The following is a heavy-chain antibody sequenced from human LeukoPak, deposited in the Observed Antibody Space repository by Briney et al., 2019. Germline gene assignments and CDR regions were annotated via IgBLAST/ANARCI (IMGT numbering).Heavy chain of an antibody. CDR1: GFTVSSDY. CDR2: IYSGGST. J-gene: IGHJ4*02. CDR3: ARAFNSIQPLDY. V-gene: IGHV3-53*01. Sequence: GGSLRLSCAASGFTVSSDYMSWVRQAPGKGLEWVSVIYSGGSTYYADSVKGRFTISRDNSKNTVHLQMNSLRAEDTAVYYCARAFNSIQPLDYWGQGTLVTVSS. D-gene: IGHD4-11*01.